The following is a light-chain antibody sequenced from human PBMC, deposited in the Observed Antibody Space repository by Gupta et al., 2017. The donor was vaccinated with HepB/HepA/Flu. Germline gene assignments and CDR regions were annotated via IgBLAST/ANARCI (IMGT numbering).Light chain of an antibody. J-gene: IGLJ2*01. V-gene: IGLV2-23*02. CDR1: SSDVGSYNL. CDR3: CSYAGSSTLV. CDR2: EVS. Sequence: QSALTQPASVSGSPGQSITISCTGTSSDVGSYNLDSWYQQHPGKAPKLMIHEVSKRPSGVSNRFSGSKSGNTASLTISGLQAEDEADYYCCSYAGSSTLVFGGGTKLTVL.